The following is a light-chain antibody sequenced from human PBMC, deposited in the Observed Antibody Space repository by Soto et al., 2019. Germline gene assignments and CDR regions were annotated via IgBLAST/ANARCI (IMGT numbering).Light chain of an antibody. Sequence: QSVLTQPAPVSGSPGHSITISCTGTSSDVGSYNLVSWYQQHPGKAPKLMIYEVSKRPSGVSNRFSGSKSGNTASLTISGLQAEDEADYNCCSYAGSSSPYVCGTGTKVTVL. CDR1: SSDVGSYNL. V-gene: IGLV2-23*02. CDR3: CSYAGSSSPYV. CDR2: EVS. J-gene: IGLJ1*01.